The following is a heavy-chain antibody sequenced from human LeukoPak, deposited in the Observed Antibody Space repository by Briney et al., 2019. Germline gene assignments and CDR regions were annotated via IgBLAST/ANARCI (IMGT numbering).Heavy chain of an antibody. D-gene: IGHD5-24*01. V-gene: IGHV3-74*01. J-gene: IGHJ4*02. CDR2: INPDGSTT. CDR1: GFSFNKYW. CDR3: ARGGDGSNSLINY. Sequence: GGSLRLFCEASGFSFNKYWMHWVRQVPGKGPVWVSRINPDGSTTNYADSVKGRFSISRDNAKSIMYLQMNSLSVEDTAVYYCARGGDGSNSLINYWGQGTLVTVSS.